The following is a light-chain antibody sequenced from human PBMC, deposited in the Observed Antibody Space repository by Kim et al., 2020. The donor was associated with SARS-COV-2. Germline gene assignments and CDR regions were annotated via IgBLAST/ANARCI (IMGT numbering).Light chain of an antibody. Sequence: SASVGDRVTSTCRASQNIDTWLAWYQQKPGKAPKVLIYRASSLQSGVPSRFSGSGSGTEFALTITSLQPDDFATYYCQQYKSLMYTFGQGTKL. V-gene: IGKV1-5*03. CDR1: QNIDTW. J-gene: IGKJ2*01. CDR3: QQYKSLMYT. CDR2: RAS.